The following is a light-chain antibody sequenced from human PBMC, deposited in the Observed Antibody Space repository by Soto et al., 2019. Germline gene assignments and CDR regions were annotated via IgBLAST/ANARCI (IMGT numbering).Light chain of an antibody. Sequence: EIAMTQSPATLSVSPGERATLSCRASQSVNSNLAWYQQKPGQAPRLLIYGASTRAPGIPARFSGSGSGTEFTVTISSLQSEDFAVYYCQQYNNWPLTFGGGTTVEIK. CDR1: QSVNSN. V-gene: IGKV3-15*01. CDR3: QQYNNWPLT. CDR2: GAS. J-gene: IGKJ4*01.